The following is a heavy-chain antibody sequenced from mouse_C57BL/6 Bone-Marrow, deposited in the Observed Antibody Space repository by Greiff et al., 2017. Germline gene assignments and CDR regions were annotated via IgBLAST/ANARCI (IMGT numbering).Heavy chain of an antibody. D-gene: IGHD2-1*01. J-gene: IGHJ1*03. CDR2: IDPSDSET. V-gene: IGHV1-52*01. CDR1: GYTFTSYW. Sequence: VQLQQPGAELVRPGSSVKLSCKASGYTFTSYWMHWVKQRPIQGLEWIGNIDPSDSETHYNQKFKDKATLTVDKSSSTAYMQLSSLTSEDSAVYYCARACYGNYVYWYFEVWGTGTTVTVSS. CDR3: ARACYGNYVYWYFEV.